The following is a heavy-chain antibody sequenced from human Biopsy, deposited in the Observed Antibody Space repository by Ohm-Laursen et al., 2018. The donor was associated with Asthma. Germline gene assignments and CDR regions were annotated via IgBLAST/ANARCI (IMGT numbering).Heavy chain of an antibody. CDR3: ARDFVDSAMDYFDY. CDR1: YGSITSGGYY. CDR2: IYYTGTT. J-gene: IGHJ4*02. D-gene: IGHD5-18*01. Sequence: GTLSLTCTVSYGSITSGGYYWTWIRQHPGKGLEWIGYIYYTGTTNSNPSLKSRVTISVDTSKNQFSLKLSSVTAADTAVYYCARDFVDSAMDYFDYWGQGTLVTVSS. V-gene: IGHV4-61*08.